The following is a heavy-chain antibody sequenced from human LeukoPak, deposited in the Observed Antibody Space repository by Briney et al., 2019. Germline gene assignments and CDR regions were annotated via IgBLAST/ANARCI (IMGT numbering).Heavy chain of an antibody. V-gene: IGHV3-23*01. CDR3: AKLGPPSKQRRYFDWLSDLYYFDY. Sequence: GGSLRLSCAASGFTFSTNAMGWVRQAPGKGLEWVSAISGSGGSTYYADSVKGRFTISRDNSKNTLYLQMNSLRAEDTAVYYCAKLGPPSKQRRYFDWLSDLYYFDYWGQGTLVTVSS. D-gene: IGHD3-9*01. CDR2: ISGSGGST. J-gene: IGHJ4*02. CDR1: GFTFSTNA.